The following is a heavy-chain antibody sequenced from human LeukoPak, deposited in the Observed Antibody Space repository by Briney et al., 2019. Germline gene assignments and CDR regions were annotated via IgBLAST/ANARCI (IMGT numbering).Heavy chain of an antibody. CDR1: GGTFSSYA. CDR2: IIPIFGTA. Sequence: SVKLSCKASGGTFSSYAISWVRQAPGQGLEWMGGIIPIFGTANYAQKFQGRVTITADKSTSTAYMELSSLRSDDTAVYYCANAAEPGYFDYGGQGTLVTVSS. J-gene: IGHJ4*02. D-gene: IGHD6-25*01. V-gene: IGHV1-69*06. CDR3: ANAAEPGYFDY.